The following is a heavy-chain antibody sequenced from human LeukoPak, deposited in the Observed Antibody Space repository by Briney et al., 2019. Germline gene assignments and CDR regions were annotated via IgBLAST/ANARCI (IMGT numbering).Heavy chain of an antibody. CDR3: ARISWDGRGTFD. D-gene: IGHD1/OR15-1a*01. Sequence: GGSLRLSCAASGFSFSTYSMSWVRQAPGKGLEWVSSIRGSGADKYYADSVKGRFSISRDNSQDTLSLQMNSLRAEDTAVYYCARISWDGRGTFDWGRGTLVTVSS. J-gene: IGHJ4*02. V-gene: IGHV3-21*04. CDR2: IRGSGADK. CDR1: GFSFSTYS.